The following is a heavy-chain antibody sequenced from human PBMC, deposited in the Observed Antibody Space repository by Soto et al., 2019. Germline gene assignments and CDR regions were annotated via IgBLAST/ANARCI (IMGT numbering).Heavy chain of an antibody. Sequence: PSETLSLPCTVSGGSISSGGYYWSWIRQHSGKGLEWIGYIYYSGCTYYNPSLKSRVTISVDTSKNQLSLKLSSVTAADTAVYYCASDPGVVGITDYYYGMEVWGQGTTVTVSS. CDR1: GGSISSGGYY. D-gene: IGHD3-22*01. CDR2: IYYSGCT. CDR3: ASDPGVVGITDYYYGMEV. V-gene: IGHV4-31*03. J-gene: IGHJ6*02.